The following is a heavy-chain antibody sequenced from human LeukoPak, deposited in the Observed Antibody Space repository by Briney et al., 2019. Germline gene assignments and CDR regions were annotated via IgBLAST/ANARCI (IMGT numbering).Heavy chain of an antibody. Sequence: SGTLSLTCTVSGGSISSSSYYWGWIRQPPGKGLEWIGSIYYSGSTYYNPSLKSRVTISVDTSKNQFSLKLSSVTAADTAVYYCARVSRSGSYFGAFEIWGQGTMVTVSS. D-gene: IGHD1-26*01. CDR2: IYYSGST. CDR3: ARVSRSGSYFGAFEI. J-gene: IGHJ3*02. V-gene: IGHV4-39*07. CDR1: GGSISSSSYY.